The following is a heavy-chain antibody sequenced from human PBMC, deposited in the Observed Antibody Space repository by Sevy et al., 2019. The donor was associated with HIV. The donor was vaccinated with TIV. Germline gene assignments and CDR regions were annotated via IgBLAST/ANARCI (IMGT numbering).Heavy chain of an antibody. CDR1: GFIFSSYE. CDR2: ISSSGSSR. J-gene: IGHJ5*02. Sequence: GGSLRLSCTASGFIFSSYEMNWVRQAPGKGLEWVSCISSSGSSRNYADSVKGRFTIARDNAKNSVYLQMNSLRAEDTAIYYCTRADAYYDKGFDPWGQGTLVTVSS. V-gene: IGHV3-48*03. D-gene: IGHD3-22*01. CDR3: TRADAYYDKGFDP.